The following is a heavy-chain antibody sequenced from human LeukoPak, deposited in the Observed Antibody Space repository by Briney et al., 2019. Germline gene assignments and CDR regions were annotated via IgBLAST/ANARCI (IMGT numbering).Heavy chain of an antibody. V-gene: IGHV3-7*01. Sequence: GGSLRLSCAASGLTFSSYWMSWVRQAPGKGLEWLAHIKQDGSEKHYVYSLTGRFTISRDNTKNSLYLQMNILRAHDTAVYYCARDLAGPPQEAFDIWGQGTMVTVSS. CDR2: IKQDGSEK. J-gene: IGHJ3*02. CDR1: GLTFSSYW. CDR3: ARDLAGPPQEAFDI.